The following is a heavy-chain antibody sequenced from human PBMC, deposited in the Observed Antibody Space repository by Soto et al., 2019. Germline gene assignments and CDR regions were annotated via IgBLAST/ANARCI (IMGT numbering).Heavy chain of an antibody. CDR3: ARDDTTGLFDF. Sequence: QVQLQESGPGLVRPAETLSLTCSVSTGSMRTYYWTWIRQSPGKGLEWIGQISHTGRTKYNPSLESRVTISVYTSRKQFSLKLTSVTAADTALYYCARDDTTGLFDFWGQGTLVTVSS. D-gene: IGHD4-17*01. CDR1: TGSMRTYY. V-gene: IGHV4-59*01. CDR2: ISHTGRT. J-gene: IGHJ4*02.